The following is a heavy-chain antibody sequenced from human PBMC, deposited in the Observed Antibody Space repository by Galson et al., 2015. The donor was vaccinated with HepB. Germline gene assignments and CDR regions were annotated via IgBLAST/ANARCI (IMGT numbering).Heavy chain of an antibody. CDR3: ARVRVWRSSWTRTNYFDY. Sequence: SLRLSCAASGFTFSSYAMHWVRQAPGKGLEWVAVISYDGSNKYYADSVKGRFTISRDNSKNTLYLQMNSLRAEDTAVYYCARVRVWRSSWTRTNYFDYWGQGTLVTVSS. CDR1: GFTFSSYA. J-gene: IGHJ4*02. V-gene: IGHV3-30*04. D-gene: IGHD6-13*01. CDR2: ISYDGSNK.